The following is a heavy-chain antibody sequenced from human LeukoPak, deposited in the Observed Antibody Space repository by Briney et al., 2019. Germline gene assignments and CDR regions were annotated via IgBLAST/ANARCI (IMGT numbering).Heavy chain of an antibody. D-gene: IGHD5-12*01. J-gene: IGHJ4*02. Sequence: SVKVSCKASGGTFSSYAISWVRQAPGQGLEWMGGIIPIFGTANYAQKFQGRVTITADESTSTAYMELSSLRSDDTAVYYCAREEYSGYELDYWGQGTLVTVSS. CDR3: AREEYSGYELDY. V-gene: IGHV1-69*13. CDR1: GGTFSSYA. CDR2: IIPIFGTA.